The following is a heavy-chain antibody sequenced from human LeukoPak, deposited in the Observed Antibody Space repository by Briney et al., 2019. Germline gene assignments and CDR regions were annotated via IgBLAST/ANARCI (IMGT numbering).Heavy chain of an antibody. J-gene: IGHJ4*02. CDR3: TKAAHKRLLWCAGGEYYFDY. D-gene: IGHD3-10*01. V-gene: IGHV3-15*01. Sequence: GGSLRLSCAASGFTFSNACMSWVRQAPGRGLEWVGRIKSKTDGGTTDYAAPVKGRFTISRDDSKNTPYLQMNSLKTEDTAVYYCTKAAHKRLLWCAGGEYYFDYWGQGTLVTVSS. CDR2: IKSKTDGGTT. CDR1: GFTFSNAC.